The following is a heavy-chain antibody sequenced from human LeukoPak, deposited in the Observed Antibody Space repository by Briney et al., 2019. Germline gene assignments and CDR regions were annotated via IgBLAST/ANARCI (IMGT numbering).Heavy chain of an antibody. D-gene: IGHD2-8*01. V-gene: IGHV3-21*01. CDR3: ARDRIPIVLIRAGMDV. CDR1: GFTFSSYS. Sequence: GGSLRLSCAASGFTFSSYSMTWVRQAPGKGLEWVSSISSSSSYIYYADSVKGRFTISRDNAKNSLYLQMNSLRAEDTAVYYCARDRIPIVLIRAGMDVWGQGTTVTVSS. J-gene: IGHJ6*02. CDR2: ISSSSSYI.